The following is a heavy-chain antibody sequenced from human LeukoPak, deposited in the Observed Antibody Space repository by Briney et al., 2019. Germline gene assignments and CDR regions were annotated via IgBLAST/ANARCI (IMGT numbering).Heavy chain of an antibody. CDR3: AKGVVVAAALDY. V-gene: IGHV3-23*01. J-gene: IGHJ4*02. CDR2: ISGSGGST. CDR1: GFTFSSYA. Sequence: PGGPLRLSCAASGFTFSSYAMSWVRQAPGKGLEWVSAISGSGGSTYYADSVKGRYTISRDNSKNTLYLQMNSLRAEDTAVYYCAKGVVVAAALDYWGQGTLVTVSS. D-gene: IGHD2-15*01.